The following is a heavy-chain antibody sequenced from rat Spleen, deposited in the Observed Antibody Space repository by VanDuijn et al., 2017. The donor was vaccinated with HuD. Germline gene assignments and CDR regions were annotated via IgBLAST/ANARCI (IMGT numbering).Heavy chain of an antibody. D-gene: IGHD3-1*01. Sequence: VQLVESGGGLVQPGRSMKLSCAASGFTFGDYYMAWVRQAPKKCLEWVASISYEGSGTYYGDSVKGRFTISRDNAKATLYLQRNSLRSEDTATYYCARLTLFDYGGQGVMVTVSS. CDR1: GFTFGDYY. J-gene: IGHJ2*01. CDR3: ARLTLFDY. V-gene: IGHV5-22*01. CDR2: ISYEGSGT.